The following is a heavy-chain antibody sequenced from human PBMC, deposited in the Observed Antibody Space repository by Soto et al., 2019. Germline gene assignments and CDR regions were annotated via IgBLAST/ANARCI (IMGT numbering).Heavy chain of an antibody. D-gene: IGHD3-10*01. CDR1: GYTFTSYD. V-gene: IGHV1-8*01. CDR2: MNPNSGNT. J-gene: IGHJ4*02. CDR3: ARGDYYGSGSYYKGGAPRNY. Sequence: QVQLVQSGAEVKKPGASVKVSCKASGYTFTSYDINWVRQATGQGLEWMGWMNPNSGNTGYAQKFQGRVTMTRNTSISTAYMELSSLRSEDSAVYYCARGDYYGSGSYYKGGAPRNYWGQGTLVTVSS.